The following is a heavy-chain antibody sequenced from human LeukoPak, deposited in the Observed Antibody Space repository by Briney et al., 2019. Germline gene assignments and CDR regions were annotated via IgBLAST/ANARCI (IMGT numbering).Heavy chain of an antibody. D-gene: IGHD3-10*01. Sequence: GGSLRLSCAASGFTFSIYSLNWVRQAPGKGLEWVSYIGRSGDRTTHYADSVKGRFTISRDNAKDSLFLQMNSLRAEDTAVYYCAIPPLRGSGSSRPLAGVDVWGQGTTVIVSS. CDR3: AIPPLRGSGSSRPLAGVDV. V-gene: IGHV3-48*04. J-gene: IGHJ6*02. CDR1: GFTFSIYS. CDR2: IGRSGDRTT.